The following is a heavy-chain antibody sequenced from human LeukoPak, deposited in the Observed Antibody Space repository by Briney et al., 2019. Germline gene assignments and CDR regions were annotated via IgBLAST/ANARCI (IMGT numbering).Heavy chain of an antibody. D-gene: IGHD3-3*01. Sequence: KPSETLSLICTVSGGSIISTSHYWGWIRQPPGKGLEWIGNIFYSGTTYYYPSLTSRVTVSIDTSKSQFSLRLTSVTAADTAVYYCARASTIFGVVTRLQFDYWGQGTLVTVSS. J-gene: IGHJ4*02. CDR1: GGSIISTSHY. CDR3: ARASTIFGVVTRLQFDY. V-gene: IGHV4-39*07. CDR2: IFYSGTT.